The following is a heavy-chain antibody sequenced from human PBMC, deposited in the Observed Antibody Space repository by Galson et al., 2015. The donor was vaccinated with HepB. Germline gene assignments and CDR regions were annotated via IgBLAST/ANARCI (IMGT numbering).Heavy chain of an antibody. V-gene: IGHV6-1*01. CDR1: GDSVSSNRAA. CDR2: TYYRSKWYN. D-gene: IGHD3-10*01. CDR3: ARAYYYGSGYDGGYFDY. J-gene: IGHJ4*02. Sequence: CAISGDSVSSNRAAWNWIRQSPSRGLEWLGRTYYRSKWYNDYAVSVKSRITINPDTSKNQFSLQLNSVTPEDTAVYYCARAYYYGSGYDGGYFDYWGQGTLVTVSS.